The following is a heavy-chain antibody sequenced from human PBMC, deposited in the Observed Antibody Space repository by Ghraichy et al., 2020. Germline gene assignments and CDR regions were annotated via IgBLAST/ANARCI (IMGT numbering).Heavy chain of an antibody. CDR2: ISSSSSYI. D-gene: IGHD6-19*01. J-gene: IGHJ4*02. V-gene: IGHV3-21*01. CDR1: GFTFSSYS. Sequence: GGSLRLSCAASGFTFSSYSMNWVRQAPGKGLEWVSSISSSSSYIYYADSVKGRFTISRDNAKNSLYLQMNSLRAEDTAVYYCAREFAVAGPYYFDYWGQGTLVTVSS. CDR3: AREFAVAGPYYFDY.